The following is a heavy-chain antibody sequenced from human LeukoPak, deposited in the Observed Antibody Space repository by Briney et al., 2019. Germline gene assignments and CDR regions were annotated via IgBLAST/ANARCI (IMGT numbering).Heavy chain of an antibody. Sequence: GGSLRLSCAASGFTFSNYGIHWVRQAPGKGLEWVAVISYDGSNKYYADSVKSRCTISRDKSKNTVYLQMNSLRAEDTAVYYCAKEAGYSYGFDYWGQGTLVTVSS. J-gene: IGHJ4*02. CDR2: ISYDGSNK. D-gene: IGHD5-18*01. CDR1: GFTFSNYG. CDR3: AKEAGYSYGFDY. V-gene: IGHV3-30*18.